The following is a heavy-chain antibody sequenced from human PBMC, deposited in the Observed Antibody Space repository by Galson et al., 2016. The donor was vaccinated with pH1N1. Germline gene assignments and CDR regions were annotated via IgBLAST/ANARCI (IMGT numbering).Heavy chain of an antibody. CDR3: ARETPSPSPTVLRYFDWSRGLSAFDM. CDR1: GFTFSNHG. Sequence: SGFTFSNHGINWVRQAPGQGLEWMRWINTKTGNPTYAQGFTGRFVFSLDTSANTAYLQINSLKADDTAVYYCARETPSPSPTVLRYFDWSRGLSAFDMWGRGTLVTVSS. D-gene: IGHD3-9*01. V-gene: IGHV7-4-1*02. J-gene: IGHJ3*02. CDR2: INTKTGNP.